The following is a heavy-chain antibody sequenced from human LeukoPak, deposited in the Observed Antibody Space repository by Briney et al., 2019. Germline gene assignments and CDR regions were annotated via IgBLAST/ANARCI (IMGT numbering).Heavy chain of an antibody. CDR3: ARVSRRSSWYSDY. CDR1: GVSFSGYY. D-gene: IGHD6-13*01. CDR2: INHSGST. V-gene: IGHV4-34*01. Sequence: PSETLSLTCAVYGVSFSGYYWSWIRQPPGKGLEWIGEINHSGSTNYNPSLKSRVTISVDTSKNQFSLKLSSVTAADTAVYYCARVSRRSSWYSDYWGQGTLVTVSS. J-gene: IGHJ4*02.